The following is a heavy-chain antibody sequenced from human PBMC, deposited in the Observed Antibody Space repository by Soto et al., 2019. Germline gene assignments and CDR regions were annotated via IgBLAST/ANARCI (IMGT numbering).Heavy chain of an antibody. V-gene: IGHV4-39*01. CDR3: ARRTYTYCQFDY. Sequence: QLQLQESGPGLVKPSETLSLTCTVSGGSISSSSDYWGWIRQPPGKGLEWIGSIYYSGGTYYNPSLKRRVTISVDTSMDQFSLNLISVTAADTAVYYCARRTYTYCQFDYWGQGTLVTVSA. CDR2: IYYSGGT. D-gene: IGHD2-15*01. CDR1: GGSISSSSDY. J-gene: IGHJ4*02.